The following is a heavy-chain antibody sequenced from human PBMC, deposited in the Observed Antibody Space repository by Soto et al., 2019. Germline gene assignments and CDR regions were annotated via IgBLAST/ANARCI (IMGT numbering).Heavy chain of an antibody. V-gene: IGHV1-3*01. J-gene: IGHJ2*01. CDR2: INAGNGNR. D-gene: IGHD2-15*01. CDR1: GDTFTSYA. Sequence: ASVKVSCEASGDTFTSYAMHWVRQAPGQRLEWMGWINAGNGNRKYSQKFQGRVTITRDTSASTAYMELSSLRSEDTAVYYCARIGPCSGGSCYSRWYFDFWGRGTLVTVSS. CDR3: ARIGPCSGGSCYSRWYFDF.